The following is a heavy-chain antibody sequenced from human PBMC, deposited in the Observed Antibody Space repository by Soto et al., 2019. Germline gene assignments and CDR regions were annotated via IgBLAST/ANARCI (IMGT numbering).Heavy chain of an antibody. D-gene: IGHD7-27*01. CDR3: AGAPNGAYFDF. CDR2: FYYTGST. V-gene: IGHV4-59*01. J-gene: IGHJ4*02. CDR1: SGSLSTYY. Sequence: SETLSLTCTVSSGSLSTYYLSWIRQPPGKGLEWFGYFYYTGSTNYNPPLKTRVAISMDTSKNQFSLNLSSVTAADTAVYYCAGAPNGAYFDFWGLGTLVTVSS.